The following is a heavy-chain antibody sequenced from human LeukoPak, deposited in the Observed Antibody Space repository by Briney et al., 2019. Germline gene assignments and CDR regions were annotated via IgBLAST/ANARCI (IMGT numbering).Heavy chain of an antibody. J-gene: IGHJ6*03. CDR1: GGSISSSNW. CDR2: IYHSGST. D-gene: IGHD3-10*02. CDR3: ARAAGATAVDYYVWGGRNYPYYMHV. V-gene: IGHV4-4*02. Sequence: PSETLSLTCAVSGGSISSSNWWSWVRQPPGKGLEWIGEIYHSGSTNYNPSLKSRVTMSVDTSKNQFSLKLNSVTAADTAVYYCARAAGATAVDYYVWGGRNYPYYMHVWGKGTTVTISS.